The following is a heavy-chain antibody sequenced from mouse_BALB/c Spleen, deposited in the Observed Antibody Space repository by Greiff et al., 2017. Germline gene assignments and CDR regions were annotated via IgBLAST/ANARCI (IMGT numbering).Heavy chain of an antibody. V-gene: IGHV3-2*02. D-gene: IGHD1-2*01. Sequence: EVKLMESGPGLVKPSQSLSLTCTVTGYSITSDYAWNWIRQFPGNKLEWMGYISYSGSTSYNPSLKSRISITRDTSKNQFFLQLNSVTTEDTATYYCARGGLRLPFDYWGQGTTLTVSS. CDR3: ARGGLRLPFDY. CDR2: ISYSGST. J-gene: IGHJ2*01. CDR1: GYSITSDYA.